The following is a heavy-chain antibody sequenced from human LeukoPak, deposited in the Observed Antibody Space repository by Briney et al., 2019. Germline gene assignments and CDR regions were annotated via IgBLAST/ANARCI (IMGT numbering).Heavy chain of an antibody. CDR1: GYTFMSYG. V-gene: IGHV1-18*01. CDR3: ARVVRGDCHTGTCFSWFDP. J-gene: IGHJ5*02. D-gene: IGHD3-10*02. Sequence: ASVTVSCKASGYTFMSYGITWLRQAPGRGPEWMGWISPNNGKTDSAQNFQGRVSRATDTSTDTAYMELRRLRSDDTAVYYCARVVRGDCHTGTCFSWFDPWGQGTLVIVSS. CDR2: ISPNNGKT.